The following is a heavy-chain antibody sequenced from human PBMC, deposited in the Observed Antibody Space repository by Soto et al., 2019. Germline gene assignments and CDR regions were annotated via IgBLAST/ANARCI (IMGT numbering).Heavy chain of an antibody. CDR1: GFTVTNKY. Sequence: EVQLVESGGNLIQPGGSLRLSCAASGFTVTNKYMTWVRQAPGKGLEWVSLIYSGGATSYADSVKGRFTISRDNSKDILYLQANNLGAEDTAAYYGARVDYGDYGWYFDLWGRGTLVTVSS. V-gene: IGHV3-53*01. D-gene: IGHD4-17*01. J-gene: IGHJ2*01. CDR3: ARVDYGDYGWYFDL. CDR2: IYSGGAT.